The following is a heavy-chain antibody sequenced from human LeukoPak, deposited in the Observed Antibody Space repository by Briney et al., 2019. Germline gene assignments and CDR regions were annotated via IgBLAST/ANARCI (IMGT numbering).Heavy chain of an antibody. V-gene: IGHV3-30*18. CDR1: GFTFSGYG. CDR2: ISYDGSNK. D-gene: IGHD6-13*01. Sequence: GGSLRLSCAASGFTFSGYGMHWVRQAPGKGLEWVAVISYDGSNKYYADSVKGRFTISRDNSKNTLYLQMNSLRAEDTAVYYCAKDRIAAAVPDYWGQGTLVTVSS. CDR3: AKDRIAAAVPDY. J-gene: IGHJ4*02.